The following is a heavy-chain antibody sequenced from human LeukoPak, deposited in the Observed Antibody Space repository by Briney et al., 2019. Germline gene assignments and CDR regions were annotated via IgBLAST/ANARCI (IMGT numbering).Heavy chain of an antibody. V-gene: IGHV1-69*13. Sequence: ASVKVSCKASGGTFSSYAISWVRQAPGQGLEWMRGIIPIFGTANYAQKFQGRVTITADESTSTAYMELSSLRSEDTAVYYCARAEGCSGGSCYGSLEMDVWGQGTTVTVSS. J-gene: IGHJ6*02. D-gene: IGHD2-15*01. CDR3: ARAEGCSGGSCYGSLEMDV. CDR2: IIPIFGTA. CDR1: GGTFSSYA.